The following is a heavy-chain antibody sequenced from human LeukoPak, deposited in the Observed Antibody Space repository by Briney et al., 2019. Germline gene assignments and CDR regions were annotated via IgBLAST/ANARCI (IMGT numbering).Heavy chain of an antibody. CDR2: IIPIFGTA. CDR3: ARDTWVDTAMISLNYYYYMDV. CDR1: GGTFSSYA. Sequence: SVKVSCKASGGTFSSYAINWVRQAPGQGLEWMGRIIPIFGTANYAQKFQGRVTITTDESTSTAYMELSSLRSEDTAVYYCARDTWVDTAMISLNYYYYMDVWGKGTTVTVSS. V-gene: IGHV1-69*05. D-gene: IGHD5-18*01. J-gene: IGHJ6*03.